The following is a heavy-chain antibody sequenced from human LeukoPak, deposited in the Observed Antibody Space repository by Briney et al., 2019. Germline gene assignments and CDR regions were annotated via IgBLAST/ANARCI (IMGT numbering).Heavy chain of an antibody. J-gene: IGHJ4*02. D-gene: IGHD6-19*01. V-gene: IGHV3-23*01. CDR1: GFTFINAW. CDR2: IGGSGGGT. Sequence: GGSLRLSCAASGFTFINAWMNWVRQAPGKGLEWVSTIGGSGGGTYYAESVKGRFIISRDTSKNTLFLQMNSLRAEDTALYYCARNDFGSGWLGDYWGQGTLVTVFS. CDR3: ARNDFGSGWLGDY.